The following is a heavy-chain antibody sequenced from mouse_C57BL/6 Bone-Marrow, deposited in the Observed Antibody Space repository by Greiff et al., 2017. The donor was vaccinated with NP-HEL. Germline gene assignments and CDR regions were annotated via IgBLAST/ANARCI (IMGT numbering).Heavy chain of an antibody. Sequence: QVHVKQPGAELVKPGASVKMSCKASGYTFTSYWITWVKQRPGRGLEWIGDIYPGSGSTNYNEKFKSKATLTVDTSSSTAYMQLSSLTSEDSAVYYCASERITTVVEGGYYFDYWGQGTTLTVSS. D-gene: IGHD1-1*01. CDR3: ASERITTVVEGGYYFDY. CDR2: IYPGSGST. V-gene: IGHV1-55*01. CDR1: GYTFTSYW. J-gene: IGHJ2*01.